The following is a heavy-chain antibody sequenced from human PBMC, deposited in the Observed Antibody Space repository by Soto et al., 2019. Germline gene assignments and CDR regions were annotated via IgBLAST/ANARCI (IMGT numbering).Heavy chain of an antibody. CDR1: GGSFSGYY. V-gene: IGHV4-34*01. CDR3: ARISSSWYLDP. CDR2: INHSGST. D-gene: IGHD6-13*01. Sequence: PSETLSLTCAVYGGSFSGYYWSWIRQPPGKGLEWIGEINHSGSTNYNPSLKSRVTISVDTSKNQFSLKLSSVTAADTAVYYCARISSSWYLDPWGQGTLVTVSS. J-gene: IGHJ5*02.